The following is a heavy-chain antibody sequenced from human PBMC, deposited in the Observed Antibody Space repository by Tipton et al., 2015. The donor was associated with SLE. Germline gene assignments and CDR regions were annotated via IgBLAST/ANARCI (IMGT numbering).Heavy chain of an antibody. V-gene: IGHV4-34*01. J-gene: IGHJ4*02. CDR3: ARANGFDWLSD. Sequence: TLSLTCAVSAGSLSGYAWGWIRQAPGKGLEWIGEISHNRSTNYNPSHKSRMTISLDTSKNQFSLTVRSVTAADTAVYYCARANGFDWLSDWGQGTLVTVSS. CDR2: ISHNRST. D-gene: IGHD3-9*01. CDR1: AGSLSGYA.